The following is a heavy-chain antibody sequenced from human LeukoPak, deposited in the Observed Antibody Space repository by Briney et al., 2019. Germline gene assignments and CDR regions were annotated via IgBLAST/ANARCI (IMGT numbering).Heavy chain of an antibody. J-gene: IGHJ4*02. CDR2: INPNTDIT. D-gene: IGHD3-22*01. CDR1: GYTFTGYC. V-gene: IGHV1-2*06. Sequence: ASVKVSCKASGYTFTGYCVHWVRQAPGQGLELIGRINPNTDITSYAQKFQGRVTVTRDTSINTAYMELSSLRSDDTAVYYCARSRLDGYDSGGYLYYFDYWGQGTLVTVSS. CDR3: ARSRLDGYDSGGYLYYFDY.